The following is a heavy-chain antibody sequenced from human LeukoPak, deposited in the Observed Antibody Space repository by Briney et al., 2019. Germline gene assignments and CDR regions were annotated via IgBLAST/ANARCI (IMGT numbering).Heavy chain of an antibody. D-gene: IGHD4-17*01. CDR1: VFTFCSYG. CDR3: ATVDDYGDYATDY. J-gene: IGHJ4*02. CDR2: IPYDGGNK. Sequence: HPGGSLRLSCAASVFTFCSYGMHWVRQSPGKGLEWVTFIPYDGGNKYYVDSVKGRFTISRDNSKNTVYLQMNSLRAEVTALFYCATVDDYGDYATDYWGQGTLVTVSS. V-gene: IGHV3-30*02.